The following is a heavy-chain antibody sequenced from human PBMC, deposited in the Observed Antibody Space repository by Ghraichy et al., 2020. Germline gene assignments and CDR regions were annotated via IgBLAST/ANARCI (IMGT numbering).Heavy chain of an antibody. V-gene: IGHV3-21*01. CDR2: ISSSSSYI. CDR3: ARGHYDFWSGYYSGDYYYYGMDV. Sequence: GESLNISCAASGFTFSSYSMNWVRQAPGKGLEWVSSISSSSSYIYYADSVKGRFTISRDNAKNSLYLQMNSLRAEDTAVCYCARGHYDFWSGYYSGDYYYYGMDVWGQGTTVTVSS. J-gene: IGHJ6*02. D-gene: IGHD3-3*01. CDR1: GFTFSSYS.